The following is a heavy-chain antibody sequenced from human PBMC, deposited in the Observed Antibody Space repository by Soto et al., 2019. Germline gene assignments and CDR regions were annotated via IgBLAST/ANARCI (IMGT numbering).Heavy chain of an antibody. CDR2: IYYSGCT. V-gene: IGHV4-31*03. CDR1: GGSISSGCYY. Sequence: QVQLQESGPGLVKPSQTLSLTCTVSGGSISSGCYYWSWIRQHPGKGLEWIGYIYYSGCTYYNPSLKSRVTISVDTSKNQFSLKLSSVTAADTAVYYCARWVGATSFDYWGQGTLVTVSS. J-gene: IGHJ4*02. CDR3: ARWVGATSFDY. D-gene: IGHD1-26*01.